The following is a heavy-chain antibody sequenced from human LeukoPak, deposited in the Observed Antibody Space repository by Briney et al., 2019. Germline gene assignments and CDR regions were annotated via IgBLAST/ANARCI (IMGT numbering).Heavy chain of an antibody. D-gene: IGHD6-6*01. J-gene: IGHJ4*02. CDR2: ISSSSSYI. V-gene: IGHV3-21*01. CDR1: GFTFSSYS. CDR3: ARYSSSSGPDY. Sequence: GGSLRLSCAASGFTFSSYSMSWVRQAPGKGLEWVSSISSSSSYIYYADSVKGRFTISRDNAKNSLYLQMNSLRAEDTAVYYCARYSSSSGPDYWGQGTLVTVSS.